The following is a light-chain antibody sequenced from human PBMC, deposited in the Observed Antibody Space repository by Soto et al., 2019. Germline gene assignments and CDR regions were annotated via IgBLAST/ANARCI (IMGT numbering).Light chain of an antibody. J-gene: IGKJ1*01. V-gene: IGKV3-20*01. CDR3: LHYGTAQWT. CDR2: GAS. CDR1: QSVTRDS. Sequence: EVVLTQSPATLSLSPGERATLSCRTSQSVTRDSLAWYQQKPGHSPRLLISGASSRATGVPDRFSGGGSGTDFIFNISSLGPEDFATYFCLHYGTAQWTFGQGTKV.